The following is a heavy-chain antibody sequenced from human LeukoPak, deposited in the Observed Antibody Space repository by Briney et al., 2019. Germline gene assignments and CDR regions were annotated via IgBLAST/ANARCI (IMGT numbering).Heavy chain of an antibody. CDR3: ARDSYDFWSGYYNWFDP. V-gene: IGHV3-21*01. Sequence: GGSLRLSCAASGFTFSSYSMNWVRQAPGKGLEWVSSISSSSSYIYYADSVKGRFTISRDSAKNSLYLQMNSLRAEDTAVYYCARDSYDFWSGYYNWFDPWGQGTLVTVSS. CDR2: ISSSSSYI. J-gene: IGHJ5*02. D-gene: IGHD3-3*01. CDR1: GFTFSSYS.